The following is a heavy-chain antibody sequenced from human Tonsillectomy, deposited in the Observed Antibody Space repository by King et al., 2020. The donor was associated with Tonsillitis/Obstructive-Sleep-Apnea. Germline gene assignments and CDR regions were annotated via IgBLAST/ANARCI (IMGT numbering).Heavy chain of an antibody. CDR2: INPNSGGT. CDR3: AREKVIVAATNYCFDP. CDR1: GYTFIGYY. D-gene: IGHD2-15*01. V-gene: IGHV1-2*02. Sequence: QLVQSGAEVKKPGASVKVSCKASGYTFIGYYMHWVRQAPGQGLEWMGWINPNSGGTNFAQKFQGRVTTTRDTSINTVYMDLSRLRFDDTAVYYCAREKVIVAATNYCFDPWGQGTLVTVSS. J-gene: IGHJ5*02.